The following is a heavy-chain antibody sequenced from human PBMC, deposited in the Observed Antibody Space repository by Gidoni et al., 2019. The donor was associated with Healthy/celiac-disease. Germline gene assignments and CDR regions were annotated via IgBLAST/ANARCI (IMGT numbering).Heavy chain of an antibody. J-gene: IGHJ4*02. CDR1: GLTFSSYG. CDR2: ISYAGSNK. V-gene: IGHV3-30*18. D-gene: IGHD1-26*01. CDR3: AKDEWVLGSAPD. Sequence: QVQLVESGGGVVQPGRSLRTSCAASGLTFSSYGMHWVRQAPGKGLEWMAVISYAGSNKYYADSVKGRFTISRDNSKNPLYLQMNSLSAEDTALYYRAKDEWVLGSAPDWGQGTLVTVSS.